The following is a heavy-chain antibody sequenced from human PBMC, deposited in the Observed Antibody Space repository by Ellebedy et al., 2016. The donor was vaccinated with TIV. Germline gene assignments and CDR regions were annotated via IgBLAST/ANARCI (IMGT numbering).Heavy chain of an antibody. CDR1: GFTFSDYY. Sequence: PGGSLRLSCAASGFTFSDYYMSWIRQAPGKGLEWVSYISSSSSYTNYADSVKGRFTISRDNAKNSLYLQMNSLRAEDTALYYCAKDKRMITFGGVIDFWGQGTLVTVSS. CDR3: AKDKRMITFGGVIDF. D-gene: IGHD3-16*01. J-gene: IGHJ4*02. V-gene: IGHV3-11*05. CDR2: ISSSSSYT.